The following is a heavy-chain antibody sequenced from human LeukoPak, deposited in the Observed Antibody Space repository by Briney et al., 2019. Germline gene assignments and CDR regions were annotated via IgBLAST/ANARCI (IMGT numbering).Heavy chain of an antibody. J-gene: IGHJ3*02. D-gene: IGHD2-2*01. V-gene: IGHV4-34*01. CDR2: INHAGAT. CDR3: ARESLGYCSSTSCHDAFDI. Sequence: PSETLSLTCTVSGGSISSYYWTWIRQSPGKGLEWIGEINHAGATNYNPSLKSRVTISVDTSKNQFSLKLSSVTAADTAVYYCARESLGYCSSTSCHDAFDIWGQGTMVTVSS. CDR1: GGSISSYY.